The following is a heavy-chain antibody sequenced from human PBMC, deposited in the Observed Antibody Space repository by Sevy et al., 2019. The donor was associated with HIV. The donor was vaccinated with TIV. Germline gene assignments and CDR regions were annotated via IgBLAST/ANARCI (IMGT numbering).Heavy chain of an antibody. J-gene: IGHJ6*02. CDR3: TRDGGGGNILASYYYYDMDV. D-gene: IGHD2-21*01. CDR2: IRSKDYGGTT. V-gene: IGHV3-49*03. CDR1: GFTFGDFA. Sequence: GGSLRLSCTTSGFTFGDFAMSWFRQAPGKGLEWVGFIRSKDYGGTTEYAASVKGRFTISRDDSKNIVYMQMNSLKTEETAVYICTRDGGGGNILASYYYYDMDVWGQGTTVTVSS.